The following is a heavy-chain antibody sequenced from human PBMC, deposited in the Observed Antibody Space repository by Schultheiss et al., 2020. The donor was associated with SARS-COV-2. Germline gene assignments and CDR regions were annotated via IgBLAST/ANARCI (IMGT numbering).Heavy chain of an antibody. CDR3: ASSQSYSGSYHLGY. Sequence: GESLKISCKGVGYSFSNYWVGWVRQMPGKGLEWMGIIWPGDSDTRYSPSFQGQVTIAADKSISTAYVQWSRLKASDTAMYYCASSQSYSGSYHLGYWGQGTLVTVSS. J-gene: IGHJ4*02. CDR2: IWPGDSDT. V-gene: IGHV5-51*01. D-gene: IGHD1-26*01. CDR1: GYSFSNYW.